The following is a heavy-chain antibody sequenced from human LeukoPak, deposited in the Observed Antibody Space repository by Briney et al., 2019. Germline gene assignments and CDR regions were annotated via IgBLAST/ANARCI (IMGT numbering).Heavy chain of an antibody. J-gene: IGHJ4*02. CDR3: AREAAMVYYYDSSGQTEFDY. CDR2: IIPIFGTA. V-gene: IGHV1-69*13. D-gene: IGHD3-22*01. Sequence: SVKVSCKASGYTFTTYDINWVRQAPGQGLEWMGGIIPIFGTANYAQKFQGRVTITADESTSTAYMELSSLRSEDTAVYYCAREAAMVYYYDSSGQTEFDYWGQGTLVTVSS. CDR1: GYTFTTYD.